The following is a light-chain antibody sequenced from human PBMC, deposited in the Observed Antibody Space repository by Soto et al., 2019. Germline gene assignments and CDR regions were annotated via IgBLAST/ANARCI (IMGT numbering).Light chain of an antibody. V-gene: IGLV2-23*01. CDR3: CSYAGSSYV. CDR2: EGS. J-gene: IGLJ1*01. Sequence: QSALTQPASVSGSPGQTITISCTGTSSDVGSYNLVSWYQQHPGKAPKLMIYEGSQRPSGVSNRFSGSKSGNTASLTISGLQSDDEAYYYCCSYAGSSYVFGTGTKLTVL. CDR1: SSDVGSYNL.